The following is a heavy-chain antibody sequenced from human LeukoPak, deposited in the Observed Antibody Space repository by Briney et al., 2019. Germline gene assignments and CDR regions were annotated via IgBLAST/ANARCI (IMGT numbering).Heavy chain of an antibody. CDR3: ARGINSPSLDY. CDR2: INHSGST. J-gene: IGHJ4*02. CDR1: GGSFSGYY. D-gene: IGHD2-2*01. V-gene: IGHV4-34*01. Sequence: SETLSLTCAVYGGSFSGYYWSWIRQPPGKGLEWIGEINHSGSTNYNPSLKSRVTISVDTSKNQFSLKLSSVTAADTAVYYCARGINSPSLDYWGQGTLVTVSS.